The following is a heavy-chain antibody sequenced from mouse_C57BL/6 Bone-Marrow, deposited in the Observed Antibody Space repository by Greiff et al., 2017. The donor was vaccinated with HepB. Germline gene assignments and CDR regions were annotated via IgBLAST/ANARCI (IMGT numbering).Heavy chain of an antibody. V-gene: IGHV2-2*01. CDR2: IWSGGST. CDR3: ARFYYYGSSYDYAMDY. CDR1: GFSLTSYG. J-gene: IGHJ4*01. Sequence: VKVVESGPGLVQPSQSLSITCTVSGFSLTSYGVHWVRQSPGKGLEWLGVIWSGGSTDYNAAFISRLSLSKDNSKSQVFFKMNSLQADDTAIYYCARFYYYGSSYDYAMDYWGQGTSVTVSS. D-gene: IGHD1-1*01.